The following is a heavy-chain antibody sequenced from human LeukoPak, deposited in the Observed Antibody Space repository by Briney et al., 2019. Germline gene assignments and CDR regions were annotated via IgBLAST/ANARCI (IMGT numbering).Heavy chain of an antibody. J-gene: IGHJ4*02. CDR3: ARMPPVGGSYVY. CDR1: GGSISSYY. CDR2: ISHSRST. Sequence: SETLSLTCTVSGGSISSYYWSWIRQPPGKGLEWIGYISHSRSTNYNPSLKSRVTISVDTSKNQFSLKLSSVTAADTAVYYCARMPPVGGSYVYWGQGTLVTVSS. V-gene: IGHV4-59*01. D-gene: IGHD1-26*01.